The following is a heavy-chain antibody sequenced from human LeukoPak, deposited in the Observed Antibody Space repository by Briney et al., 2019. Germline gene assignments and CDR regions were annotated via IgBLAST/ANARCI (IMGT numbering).Heavy chain of an antibody. Sequence: PGGSLRLSCAASGFTFNRYNMNWVRRAPGKGLEWVSSISTSSSYVYYADSVRGRFTISRDNAKNSLYLQMNSLRAEDTAVYSCARGADGVSSNSRGWFDPWGQGTLVTVSS. J-gene: IGHJ5*02. CDR1: GFTFNRYN. V-gene: IGHV3-21*01. D-gene: IGHD2-15*01. CDR2: ISTSSSYV. CDR3: ARGADGVSSNSRGWFDP.